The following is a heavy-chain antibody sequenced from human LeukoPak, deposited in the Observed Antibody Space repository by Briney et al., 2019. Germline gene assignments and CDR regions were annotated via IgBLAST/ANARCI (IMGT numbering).Heavy chain of an antibody. Sequence: SETLSLTCAVYGGSFSGYYWSWIRQPPAKGLEWVGEINHSGSTNYNPSLKSRVTISVDTSKNQFSLKLSSVTPADTAVYYCARGSALLWFGELGRNWFDPWGQGTLVTVSS. J-gene: IGHJ5*02. CDR1: GGSFSGYY. V-gene: IGHV4-34*01. CDR3: ARGSALLWFGELGRNWFDP. CDR2: INHSGST. D-gene: IGHD3-10*01.